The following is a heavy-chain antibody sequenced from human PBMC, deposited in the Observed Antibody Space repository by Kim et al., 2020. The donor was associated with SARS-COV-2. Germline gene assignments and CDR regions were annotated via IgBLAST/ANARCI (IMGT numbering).Heavy chain of an antibody. Sequence: YAPKCQGRVTITAEESTSTAYMGLSSLRSEDTAVYYCARAGGEEWLSLDYWGQGTLVTVSS. CDR3: ARAGGEEWLSLDY. J-gene: IGHJ4*02. D-gene: IGHD3-3*01. V-gene: IGHV1-69*01.